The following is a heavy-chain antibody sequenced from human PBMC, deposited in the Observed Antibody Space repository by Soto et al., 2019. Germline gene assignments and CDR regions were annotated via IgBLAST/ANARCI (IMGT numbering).Heavy chain of an antibody. D-gene: IGHD2-2*02. CDR3: ARGRYCTSSNCYKRAMAAAGRAYYYSVMDV. CDR2: ISYDGSDK. V-gene: IGHV3-30*03. J-gene: IGHJ6*02. Sequence: GGSLRLSCAASGFTFRNYGMHWVRQAPGKGLEWVALISYDGSDKYYADSVKGRFTISRDNSKNMLYLQMNSLRAEDTAVYYCARGRYCTSSNCYKRAMAAAGRAYYYSVMDVWGQGTTVTVSS. CDR1: GFTFRNYG.